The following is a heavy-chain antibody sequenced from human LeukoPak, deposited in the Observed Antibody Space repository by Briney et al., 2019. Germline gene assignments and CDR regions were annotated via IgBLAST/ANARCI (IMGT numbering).Heavy chain of an antibody. CDR3: AKTSNTAADYDYFDY. J-gene: IGHJ4*02. CDR1: GFTFDDYA. Sequence: VGSLRLSCAASGFTFDDYAMHWVRQVPGQGLEWLSLISWNGGRTYYAGSVKGRFTISRDNKRKSMFLQLDRLTTEDSALYYCAKTSNTAADYDYFDYWGQGTLVTVSS. CDR2: ISWNGGRT. D-gene: IGHD4/OR15-4a*01. V-gene: IGHV3-43D*03.